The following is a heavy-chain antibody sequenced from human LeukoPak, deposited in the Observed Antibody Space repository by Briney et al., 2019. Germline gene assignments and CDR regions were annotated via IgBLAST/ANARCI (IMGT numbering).Heavy chain of an antibody. Sequence: AASVKVSCTASGYTFTSYGISWVQQAPGQGLEWMGWISAYNGNTNYAQKLQGRVTMTTDTSTSTAYMELRSLRSDDTAVYYCARDGQLVPFWYYYYGMDVWGQGTTVTVSS. J-gene: IGHJ6*02. D-gene: IGHD6-6*01. CDR1: GYTFTSYG. CDR3: ARDGQLVPFWYYYYGMDV. CDR2: ISAYNGNT. V-gene: IGHV1-18*01.